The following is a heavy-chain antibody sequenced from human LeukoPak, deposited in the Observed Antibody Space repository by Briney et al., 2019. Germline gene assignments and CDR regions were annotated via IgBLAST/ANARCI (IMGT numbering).Heavy chain of an antibody. CDR3: ARRARYGVYNWFDP. CDR1: GGSISSVSYY. V-gene: IGHV4-39*07. Sequence: SETLSLTCTVSGGSISSVSYYWAWIRQTPGKGLEWIGSIYYSGTTYSSPSLKSRLTISVDTSKNQFSLNLSSVTAADTAVYYCARRARYGVYNWFDPWGQGTLVTVSS. J-gene: IGHJ5*02. D-gene: IGHD3-9*01. CDR2: IYYSGTT.